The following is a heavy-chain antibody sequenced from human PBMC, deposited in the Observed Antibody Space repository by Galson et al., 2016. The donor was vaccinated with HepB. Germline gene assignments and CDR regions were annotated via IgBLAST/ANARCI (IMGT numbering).Heavy chain of an antibody. J-gene: IGHJ5*02. D-gene: IGHD5-12*01. Sequence: SETLSLTCTVSRGAVSGYYWSWIRQPPGQGLEWIGYIVHSGTSNYNPSLKGRVTISTDTSKSQLSLRLDSVTAADTAVYYCTRHRRYMTFGQFDAWGQGTLVIVSS. CDR2: IVHSGTS. CDR1: RGAVSGYY. CDR3: TRHRRYMTFGQFDA. V-gene: IGHV4-59*08.